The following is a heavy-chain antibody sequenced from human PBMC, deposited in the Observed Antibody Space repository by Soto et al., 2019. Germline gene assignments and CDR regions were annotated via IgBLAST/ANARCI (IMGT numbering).Heavy chain of an antibody. CDR3: AREFAVPAATAGVGYYYYSMDV. V-gene: IGHV3-53*04. D-gene: IGHD2-2*01. CDR1: GFTVSSNY. CDR2: IYSGGST. Sequence: EVQLVESGGGLVQPGGSLRLSCAASGFTVSSNYMSWVRQAPGKGLEWVSVIYSGGSTYYADSVKGRFTISRHNSKNTLYLQMNSLRAEDTAVYYCAREFAVPAATAGVGYYYYSMDVWGQGTTVTVSS. J-gene: IGHJ6*02.